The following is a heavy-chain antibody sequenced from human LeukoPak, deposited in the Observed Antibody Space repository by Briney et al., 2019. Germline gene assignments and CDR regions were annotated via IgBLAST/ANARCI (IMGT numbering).Heavy chain of an antibody. V-gene: IGHV3-7*03. CDR3: ARDQYDTWSRRGNFDS. Sequence: GGSLRLSCVASGFTFGKYWMSWVRQAPGKELEWVANIKLGGSEKNYVDSVKGRFTISRDNTKNSLYLQMNSLRAEDTAVFYCARDQYDTWSRRGNFDSWGQGTLVIVSS. D-gene: IGHD3-3*01. CDR1: GFTFGKYW. J-gene: IGHJ4*02. CDR2: IKLGGSEK.